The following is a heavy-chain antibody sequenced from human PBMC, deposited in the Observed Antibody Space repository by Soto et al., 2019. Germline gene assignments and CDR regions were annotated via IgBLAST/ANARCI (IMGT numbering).Heavy chain of an antibody. CDR1: RFTFSNYA. CDR2: ISAGGGST. Sequence: EVQLLESGGGLVQPGESLRLSCAASRFTFSNYAMTWVRQAPGKGLEWVSSISAGGGSTYNADSVKGRFTISRDNPQNTLSLHMNSLRAEDTAVYYCAKDRAPLDYWGQGTLVTVSS. CDR3: AKDRAPLDY. J-gene: IGHJ4*02. V-gene: IGHV3-23*01.